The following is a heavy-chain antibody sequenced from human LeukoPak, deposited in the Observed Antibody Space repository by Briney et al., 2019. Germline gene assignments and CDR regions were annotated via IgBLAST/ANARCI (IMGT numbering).Heavy chain of an antibody. CDR3: AKDPPSVVVADTPDY. CDR2: ISGSGGST. CDR1: GFTFSSYA. D-gene: IGHD2-15*01. V-gene: IGHV3-23*01. J-gene: IGHJ4*02. Sequence: GGSLRLSCAASGFTFSSYAMSGVRQAPGKGLEWVSAISGSGGSTYYAVSVKGRFTISRDNSKNSLYLQMNSLRAEDTAVYYCAKDPPSVVVADTPDYWGQGTLVTVSS.